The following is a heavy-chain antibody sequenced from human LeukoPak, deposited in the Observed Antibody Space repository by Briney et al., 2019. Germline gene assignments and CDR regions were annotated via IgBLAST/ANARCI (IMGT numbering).Heavy chain of an antibody. CDR2: IYYSGST. J-gene: IGHJ2*01. V-gene: IGHV4-39*07. D-gene: IGHD1-26*01. Sequence: PSETLSLTCTVSGGSISSSSYYWGWIRQPPGKGLEWIGSIYYSGSTYYNPSLKSRVTISVDTSKNQFSLKLSSVTAADTAVYYCARDRGSYWYFDLWGRGTLITVSS. CDR1: GGSISSSSYY. CDR3: ARDRGSYWYFDL.